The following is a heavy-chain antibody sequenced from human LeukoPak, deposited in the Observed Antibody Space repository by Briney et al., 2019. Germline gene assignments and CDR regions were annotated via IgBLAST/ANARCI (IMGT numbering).Heavy chain of an antibody. V-gene: IGHV1-69*05. CDR1: GGTFSSYA. CDR3: ARHAYCGGDCYSFDY. Sequence: ASVKVSCKASGGTFSSYAISWVRQAPGQGLEWMGRIIPIFGTANYAQKFQGRVTITTDESTSTAYMELSSLRSEDTAVYYCARHAYCGGDCYSFDYWGRGTLVTVSS. CDR2: IIPIFGTA. D-gene: IGHD2-21*02. J-gene: IGHJ4*02.